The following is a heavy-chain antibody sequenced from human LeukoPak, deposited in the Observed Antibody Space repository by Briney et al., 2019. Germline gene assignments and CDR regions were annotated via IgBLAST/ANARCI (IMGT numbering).Heavy chain of an antibody. V-gene: IGHV4-4*07. CDR2: IYTRGST. CDR3: ARDRLSGWYEFDY. CDR1: GGSINNYY. J-gene: IGHJ4*02. Sequence: SETLSLTCTVSGGSINNYYWSWIRQPAGKGLEWIGRIYTRGSTNYNPSLKSRVTISVDTSKNQFSLKLSSVTAADTAVYYRARDRLSGWYEFDYWGQGTLVTVSS. D-gene: IGHD6-19*01.